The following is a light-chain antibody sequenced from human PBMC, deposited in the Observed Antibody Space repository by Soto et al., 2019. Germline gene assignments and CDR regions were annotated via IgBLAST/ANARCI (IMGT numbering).Light chain of an antibody. Sequence: EIVMTQSPATLSVSPGERATLSCRASQSISSNLAWYQQKPGQAPRLLIYGASTRATGIPATFSGSGSGTEFTLIISSLQSEDFAVYYCQQSHRWPFTFGTENKVDIK. CDR3: QQSHRWPFT. CDR1: QSISSN. CDR2: GAS. V-gene: IGKV3-15*01. J-gene: IGKJ3*01.